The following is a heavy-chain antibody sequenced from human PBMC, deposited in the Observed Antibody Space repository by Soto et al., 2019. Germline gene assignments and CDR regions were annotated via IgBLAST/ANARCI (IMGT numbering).Heavy chain of an antibody. D-gene: IGHD2-2*02. J-gene: IGHJ6*02. CDR1: GGSISSDNFF. CDR2: IYYRGST. Sequence: PSETLSLTCTVSGGSISSDNFFWSWIRQPPGEGLEWIGYIYYRGSTYYNPSLESRLTLLVDTSKNQFSLKLRSVTAADTAVYYCARVAIACPSSSCYNHYYYSLDVWGQGTTATVSS. CDR3: ARVAIACPSSSCYNHYYYSLDV. V-gene: IGHV4-30-4*01.